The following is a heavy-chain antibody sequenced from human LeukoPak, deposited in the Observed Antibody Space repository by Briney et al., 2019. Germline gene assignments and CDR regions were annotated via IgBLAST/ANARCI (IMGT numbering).Heavy chain of an antibody. CDR1: GYSFTSYW. D-gene: IGHD3-10*01. CDR2: IYPGDSDT. CDR3: ARLRGSGSYEPLYYFDY. J-gene: IGHJ4*02. Sequence: GASLKISCKGSGYSFTSYWIGWVRQLPGKGLEWVGIIYPGDSDTRYSPSFQGQVTISADKSISTAYLQWSSLKASDTAMYYCARLRGSGSYEPLYYFDYWGQGTLVTVSS. V-gene: IGHV5-51*01.